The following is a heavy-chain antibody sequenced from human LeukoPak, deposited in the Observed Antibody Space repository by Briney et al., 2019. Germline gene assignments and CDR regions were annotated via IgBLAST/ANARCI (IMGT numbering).Heavy chain of an antibody. V-gene: IGHV3-66*01. CDR3: ARDIQYFDWLLYGHFGY. D-gene: IGHD3-9*01. CDR2: IYSGGST. CDR1: GFTVSSNY. J-gene: IGHJ4*02. Sequence: GGSLRLSCAAFGFTVSSNYMSWVRQAPGKGLEWVSVIYSGGSTYYADSVKGRFTISRDNSKNTLYLQMNSLRAEDTAVYYCARDIQYFDWLLYGHFGYWGQGTLVTVSS.